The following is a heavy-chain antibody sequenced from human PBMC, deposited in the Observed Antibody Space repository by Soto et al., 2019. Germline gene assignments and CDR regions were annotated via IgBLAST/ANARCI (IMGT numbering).Heavy chain of an antibody. CDR3: ARDDEKTYAFYL. V-gene: IGHV1-69*12. Sequence: QVHVGQSGAEVKEPGSSVRVSGKASGGSFHKFGFNWVRQAPGQGLQWMGDITPMFGVAEYAQRLQDRLTISADDSTETIYMELRSLRSEDTAMYYCARDDEKTYAFYLWGPGTMVTVSS. CDR2: ITPMFGVA. J-gene: IGHJ3*01. CDR1: GGSFHKFG.